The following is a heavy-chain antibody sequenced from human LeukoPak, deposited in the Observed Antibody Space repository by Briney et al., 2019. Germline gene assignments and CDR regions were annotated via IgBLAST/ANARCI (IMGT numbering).Heavy chain of an antibody. CDR2: ISGSGGST. V-gene: IGHV3-23*01. Sequence: PGGSLRLSCAASGFTFNNFAMSWVRQAPGKGLEWVSAISGSGGSTYYADSVKGRFTISRDNSKNTLYLQMNSLRAEDTAVYYCAKDRWTEVDAFDIWGQGTMVTVSS. CDR1: GFTFNNFA. CDR3: AKDRWTEVDAFDI. J-gene: IGHJ3*02. D-gene: IGHD1-1*01.